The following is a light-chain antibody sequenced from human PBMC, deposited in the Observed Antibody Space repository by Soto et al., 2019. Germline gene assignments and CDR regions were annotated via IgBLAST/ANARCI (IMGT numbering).Light chain of an antibody. J-gene: IGKJ4*01. Sequence: EIALTQSPATLSLSPGERATLSCRASQSVSSCVAWYQQKPGQAPRLLIYDASNRATGIAARFSGSGSGTDFILTISSLEPEDFEVYYCQQRSNWPLTLGGGTKVDIK. V-gene: IGKV3-11*01. CDR2: DAS. CDR3: QQRSNWPLT. CDR1: QSVSSC.